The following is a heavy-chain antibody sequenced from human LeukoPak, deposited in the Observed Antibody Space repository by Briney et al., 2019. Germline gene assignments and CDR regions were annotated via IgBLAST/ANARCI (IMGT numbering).Heavy chain of an antibody. CDR1: GFTFSSYG. Sequence: RSLRLSCAASGFTFSSYGMHRVRQAPGKGLEWVAVISYDGSNKYYADSVKGRFTISRDNSKNTLYLQVNSLRAEDTAVYYCASFDYWGQGTLVTVSS. V-gene: IGHV3-30*03. CDR2: ISYDGSNK. J-gene: IGHJ4*02. CDR3: ASFDY.